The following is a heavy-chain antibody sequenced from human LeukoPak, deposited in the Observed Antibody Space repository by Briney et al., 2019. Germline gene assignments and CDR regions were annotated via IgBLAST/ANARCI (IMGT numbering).Heavy chain of an antibody. CDR2: LSYDDTNE. Sequence: GGSLRLSCAASEFIFSRYAMHWVRQAPGKGLEWVDILSYDDTNEYYADSVAGRFTISRDNSKNTLYLQMNSLRPDDTAVYYCARDRRDGNNLAFHFDYWGQGTLVTVSS. V-gene: IGHV3-30*04. J-gene: IGHJ4*02. D-gene: IGHD5-24*01. CDR3: ARDRRDGNNLAFHFDY. CDR1: EFIFSRYA.